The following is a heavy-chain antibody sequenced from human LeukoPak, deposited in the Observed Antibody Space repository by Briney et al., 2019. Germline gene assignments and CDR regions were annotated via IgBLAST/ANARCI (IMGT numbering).Heavy chain of an antibody. V-gene: IGHV3-23*01. CDR1: GFTFSNYA. J-gene: IGHJ4*02. CDR2: ISGTGGST. Sequence: GGSLRLSCAASGFTFSNYAMTWVRQAPGKGLEWGSDISGTGGSTYYADSVKGRFTVSRDNSKNTLYLQMNSLRAEDTAVYYATGHGSSSYWGQGTLVTVSS. CDR3: TGHGSSSY. D-gene: IGHD6-13*01.